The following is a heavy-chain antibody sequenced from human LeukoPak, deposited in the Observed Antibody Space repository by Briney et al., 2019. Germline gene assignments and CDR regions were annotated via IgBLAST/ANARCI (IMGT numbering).Heavy chain of an antibody. CDR2: MNPNSGNT. J-gene: IGHJ3*02. CDR3: ARGGEVTYYDFWSGYYSAFGI. CDR1: GYTFTSYD. D-gene: IGHD3-3*01. V-gene: IGHV1-8*01. Sequence: ASVKVSCKASGYTFTSYDINWVRQATGQGLEWMGWMNPNSGNTGYAQKFQGRVTMTRNTSISTAYMELSSLRSEDTAVYYCARGGEVTYYDFWSGYYSAFGIWGQGTMVTVSS.